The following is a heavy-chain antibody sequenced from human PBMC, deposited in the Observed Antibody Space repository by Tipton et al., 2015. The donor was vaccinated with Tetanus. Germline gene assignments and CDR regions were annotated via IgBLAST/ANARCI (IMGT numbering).Heavy chain of an antibody. CDR2: IHPSGST. J-gene: IGHJ4*02. CDR1: GGSFSGYY. CDR3: ARGVDRAKAGTD. D-gene: IGHD5-18*01. Sequence: TLSLTCAVYGGSFSGYYRSWIRQSPGRGLAWIGEIHPSGSTYYNPSFTNRITLSQDTSKNQFSLKLNSVTAADTAVYYCARGVDRAKAGTDWGQGTLVTVSS. V-gene: IGHV4-34*01.